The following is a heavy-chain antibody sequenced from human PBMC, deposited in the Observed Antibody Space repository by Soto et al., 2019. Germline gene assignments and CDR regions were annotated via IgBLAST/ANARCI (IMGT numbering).Heavy chain of an antibody. Sequence: SETLSLTCTVYGGSISNYFWSWIRQPAGKGLEWIGRIYASGSTNYNPSLKSRVTMSVDTSKNQFSLDLTSVTAADTAVYYLARAGFGLPGAFDLWGQGTMVTVSS. J-gene: IGHJ3*01. D-gene: IGHD3-10*01. CDR2: IYASGST. CDR1: GGSISNYF. V-gene: IGHV4-4*07. CDR3: ARAGFGLPGAFDL.